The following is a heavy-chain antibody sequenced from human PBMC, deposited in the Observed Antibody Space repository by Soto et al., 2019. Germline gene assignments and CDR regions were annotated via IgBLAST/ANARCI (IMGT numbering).Heavy chain of an antibody. D-gene: IGHD2-8*01. CDR1: GYTFTNYA. CDR2: INCGNGDT. J-gene: IGHJ4*02. CDR3: AKGVWETSNWYYFDY. V-gene: IGHV1-3*05. Sequence: QVNLVQSGAEEKKPGASVMVSCKASGYTFTNYAIHWVRQAPGQTLEWMGWINCGNGDTKYSQKFQGRVTIVKDTSASTAYMELRSLSSEDTAVYYCAKGVWETSNWYYFDYWGQGTLVTVPS.